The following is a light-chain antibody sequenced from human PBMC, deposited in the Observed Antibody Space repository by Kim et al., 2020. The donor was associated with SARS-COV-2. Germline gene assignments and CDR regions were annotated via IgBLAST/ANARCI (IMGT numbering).Light chain of an antibody. CDR3: HQSSSLPLT. V-gene: IGKV6-21*01. CDR1: QSIGSS. J-gene: IGKJ4*01. CDR2: YAS. Sequence: VTQKKKFTITCRASQSIGSSLHGYQQKPDQSPKLLIKYASQSFSGVPSRFRGRGSGTDFTLTINSLEAEDAATYYCHQSSSLPLTFGGGTKVDIK.